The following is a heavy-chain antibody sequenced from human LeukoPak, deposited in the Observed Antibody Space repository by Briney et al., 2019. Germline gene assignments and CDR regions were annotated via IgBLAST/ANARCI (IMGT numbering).Heavy chain of an antibody. V-gene: IGHV4-59*08. CDR1: GGSISSYY. D-gene: IGHD3-10*01. J-gene: IGHJ4*02. Sequence: SETLSLTCTVSGGSISSYYWSWIRQPPGKGLEWIGYIYYSGSTNYNPSLKSRVTISVDTSKNQFSLKLSSVTAADTAVYYCARLPFGEYYSDYWGQGTLVTVSS. CDR3: ARLPFGEYYSDY. CDR2: IYYSGST.